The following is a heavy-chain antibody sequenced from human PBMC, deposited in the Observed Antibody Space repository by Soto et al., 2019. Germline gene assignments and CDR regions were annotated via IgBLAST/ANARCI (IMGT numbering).Heavy chain of an antibody. CDR3: ARVTVVMTAIQGAYFEY. D-gene: IGHD2-21*02. CDR2: SRNKLNSYIT. J-gene: IGHJ4*02. CDR1: GFAFSEPY. V-gene: IGHV3-72*01. Sequence: PXEFLRLSCAAPGFAFSEPYKDWVRPDQGKGLEWVGRSRNKLNSYITEYAASVKGRFTISRDDSKNSLYLQMKSLISADTAVYYCARVTVVMTAIQGAYFEYWGQGTLVPVS.